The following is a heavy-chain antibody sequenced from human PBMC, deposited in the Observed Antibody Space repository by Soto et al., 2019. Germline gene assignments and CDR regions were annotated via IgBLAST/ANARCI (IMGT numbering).Heavy chain of an antibody. D-gene: IGHD2-2*02. CDR3: AREYTYGSNFFDC. CDR1: GGSISNAAYH. CDR2: ISPSGST. Sequence: VQLQESGPGLVKTSQTLSLNCPVSGGSISNAAYHRSWIRQHPGKGLEWIGYISPSGSTYYNPSLKSRVIISVDTSKNQFSLSLTSVTAADTAVYYCAREYTYGSNFFDCWGQGALVTVSS. J-gene: IGHJ4*02. V-gene: IGHV4-31*03.